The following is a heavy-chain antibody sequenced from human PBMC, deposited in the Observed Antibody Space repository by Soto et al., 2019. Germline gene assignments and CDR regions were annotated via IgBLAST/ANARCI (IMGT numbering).Heavy chain of an antibody. CDR1: GFTFSSYS. CDR2: ISSSSSTI. V-gene: IGHV3-48*01. J-gene: IGHJ4*02. D-gene: IGHD3-16*02. Sequence: GGSLRLSCAASGFTFSSYSMNWVRQAPGKGLEWVSYISSSSSTIYYADSVKGRFTISRDNAKNSLYLQMNSLRAEDTAVYYCARTTRLHLGELSLGPFDYWGQGTLVTVSS. CDR3: ARTTRLHLGELSLGPFDY.